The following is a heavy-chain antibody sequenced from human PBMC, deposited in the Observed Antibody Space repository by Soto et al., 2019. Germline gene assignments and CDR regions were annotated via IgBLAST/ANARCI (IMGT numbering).Heavy chain of an antibody. CDR1: GITFDTYA. V-gene: IGHV3-23*01. Sequence: PGGSLRLSCAASGITFDTYAMGWVRQAPGKGLEWVSAISTSGASTSFADSVEGRVTISRDNSENTLYLQMSSLRVEDTAVYYCAKGDSGWPLGYFDYWGQGILVTGSA. J-gene: IGHJ4*02. CDR3: AKGDSGWPLGYFDY. CDR2: ISTSGAST. D-gene: IGHD6-19*01.